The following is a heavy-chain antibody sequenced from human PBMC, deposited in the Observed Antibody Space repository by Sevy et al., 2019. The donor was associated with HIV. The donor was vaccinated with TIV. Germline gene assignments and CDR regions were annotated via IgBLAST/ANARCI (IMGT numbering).Heavy chain of an antibody. CDR2: ISGSGGST. V-gene: IGHV3-23*01. D-gene: IGHD3-22*01. CDR3: ANEPPYYYDTSGSLGDY. Sequence: GGSLRLSCAAAGFTFSNYGMSWVRQAPGKGLEWVSAISGSGGSTYYAYTVKGRFTISRDNSMNTPYLQMNSLRAEDTAVYYCANEPPYYYDTSGSLGDYWGQGTLVTVSS. CDR1: GFTFSNYG. J-gene: IGHJ4*02.